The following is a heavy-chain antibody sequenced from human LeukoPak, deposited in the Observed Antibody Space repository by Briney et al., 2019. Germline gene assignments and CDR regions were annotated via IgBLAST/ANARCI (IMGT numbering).Heavy chain of an antibody. CDR2: ISGGGDMT. CDR1: GFTFSSYA. CDR3: AKDYYYDSSGYYGDY. D-gene: IGHD3-22*01. Sequence: PGGSLRLSCAASGFTFSSYAMSWVRQGPGEGLEWVSAISGGGDMTHYTDSVKGRFTISRDNSKNTLYLQMNSLRAEDTAVYYCAKDYYYDSSGYYGDYWGQGTLVTVSS. J-gene: IGHJ4*02. V-gene: IGHV3-23*01.